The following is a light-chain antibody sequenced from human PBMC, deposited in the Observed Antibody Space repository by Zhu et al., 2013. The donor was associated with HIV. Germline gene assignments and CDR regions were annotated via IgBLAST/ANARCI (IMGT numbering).Light chain of an antibody. CDR2: EDN. CDR1: SGSIANNY. V-gene: IGLV6-57*02. CDR3: QSFDTGNHENWV. Sequence: NFMLTQPHSLSESPGKTITISCTGSSGSIANNYVQWYQQRPGSAPTIVIYEDNQRPSGVPDRFSGSIDSSSNSASLTISGLQTEDEADYYCQSFDTGNHENWVFGGGTKLTV. J-gene: IGLJ3*02.